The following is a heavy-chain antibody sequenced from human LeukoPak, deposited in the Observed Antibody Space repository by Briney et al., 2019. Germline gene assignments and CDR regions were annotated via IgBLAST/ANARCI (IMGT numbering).Heavy chain of an antibody. CDR1: GFTVSSNY. J-gene: IGHJ4*02. CDR3: ARVGDYVWGSYRLNYYFDY. V-gene: IGHV3-66*01. CDR2: IYSGGST. Sequence: GVSLRLSCAASGFTVSSNYMSWVRQAPGKGLEWVSVIYSGGSTYYADSVKGRFTISRDNSKNTLYLQMNSLRAEDTAVYYCARVGDYVWGSYRLNYYFDYWGQGTLVTVSS. D-gene: IGHD3-16*02.